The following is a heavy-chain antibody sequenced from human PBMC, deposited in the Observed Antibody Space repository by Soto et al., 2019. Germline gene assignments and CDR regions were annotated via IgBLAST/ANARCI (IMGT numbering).Heavy chain of an antibody. Sequence: GGSLRLSCAASGLSFNYYAMSWVRQAPGKGLEWVSSISDTGDTTYYADSVKGRFTISRDNSKNTLFLQMNTLRAEDTAVYYCAFFYSSSSKTLDYWGQGTLVTVSS. CDR3: AFFYSSSSKTLDY. V-gene: IGHV3-23*01. CDR2: ISDTGDTT. CDR1: GLSFNYYA. D-gene: IGHD6-6*01. J-gene: IGHJ4*02.